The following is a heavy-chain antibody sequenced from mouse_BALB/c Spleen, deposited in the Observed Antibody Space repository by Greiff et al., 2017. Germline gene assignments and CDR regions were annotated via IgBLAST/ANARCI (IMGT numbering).Heavy chain of an antibody. J-gene: IGHJ2*01. D-gene: IGHD1-1*01. Sequence: QVHVKQPGAELVKPGASVKLSCKASGYTFTSYWMHWVKQRPGQGLEWIGEINPSNGRTNYNEKFKSKATLTVDKSSSTAYMQLSSLTSEDSAVYYCARYYGSLDYWGQGTTLTVSS. V-gene: IGHV1S81*02. CDR2: INPSNGRT. CDR3: ARYYGSLDY. CDR1: GYTFTSYW.